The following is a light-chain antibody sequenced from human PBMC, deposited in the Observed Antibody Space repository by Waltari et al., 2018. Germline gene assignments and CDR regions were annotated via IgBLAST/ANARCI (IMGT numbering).Light chain of an antibody. V-gene: IGKV4-1*01. CDR3: QQYYDTPYT. J-gene: IGKJ2*01. CDR2: WAS. Sequence: DIVMTHSPDSLTVSLGERATINCKSRRSVLYNSNNKNYLAWYQQKPGQPPKLLIYWASTRESGVPDRFSGSGSGTDFTLTISTLQAEDVAVYYCQQYYDTPYTFGQGTKLEIK. CDR1: RSVLYNSNNKNY.